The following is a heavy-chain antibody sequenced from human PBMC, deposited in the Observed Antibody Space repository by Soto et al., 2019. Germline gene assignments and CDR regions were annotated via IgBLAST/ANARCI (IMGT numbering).Heavy chain of an antibody. CDR1: GGTFSSYT. D-gene: IGHD2-15*01. V-gene: IGHV1-69*02. J-gene: IGHJ4*02. CDR3: AGCSGGSCYSSNY. CDR2: IIPILGIA. Sequence: QVQLVQSGAEVKKPGSSVKVSCKASGGTFSSYTISWVRQAPGQGLEWMGRIIPILGIANYAQKFQGRVTITADKSTSTAYRELSSLRSEDTAVEDCAGCSGGSCYSSNYWGQGTLVTVSS.